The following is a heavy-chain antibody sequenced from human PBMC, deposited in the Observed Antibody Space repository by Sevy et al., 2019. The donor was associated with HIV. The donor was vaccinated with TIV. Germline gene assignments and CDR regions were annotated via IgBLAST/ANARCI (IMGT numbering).Heavy chain of an antibody. J-gene: IGHJ4*02. D-gene: IGHD6-13*01. CDR2: VKSDVYGGTV. CDR3: TRWKAAQSIFDY. Sequence: GGSLRLSCTASGFTFGDYCMSWVRLAPVKGLEWVAFVKSDVYGGTVDHAASVRGRFVISRDDSKTIAYLQMNDLKTEDTGVYSCTRWKAAQSIFDYWGQGALVTVSS. CDR1: GFTFGDYC. V-gene: IGHV3-49*04.